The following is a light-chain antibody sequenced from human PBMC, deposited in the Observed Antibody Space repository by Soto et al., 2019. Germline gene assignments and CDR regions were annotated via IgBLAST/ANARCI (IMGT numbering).Light chain of an antibody. CDR1: QSFTSTS. V-gene: IGKV3-20*01. CDR2: GAS. Sequence: EIVLTQSPDTLSLSPGERATLSCRASQSFTSTSLAWYQQKPGQAPRLLISGASRRAAGIPDRFSGSGSGTDFTLTISRLESEDIAVYYCQQYDSSPRTFGQGTRVEIK. J-gene: IGKJ1*01. CDR3: QQYDSSPRT.